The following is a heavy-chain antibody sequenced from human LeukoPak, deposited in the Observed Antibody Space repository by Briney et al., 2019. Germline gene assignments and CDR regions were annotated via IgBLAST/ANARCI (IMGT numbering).Heavy chain of an antibody. CDR2: IYPGDSDT. D-gene: IGHD2-2*01. Sequence: GESLKISCKGSGYSFTSYWIGWVRQMPGKGLERMGIIYPGDSDTRYSPSFQGQVTISADKSISTAYLQWSSLKASDTAMYYCARQIPAANDYIWFDPWGQGTLVTVSS. V-gene: IGHV5-51*01. CDR3: ARQIPAANDYIWFDP. CDR1: GYSFTSYW. J-gene: IGHJ5*02.